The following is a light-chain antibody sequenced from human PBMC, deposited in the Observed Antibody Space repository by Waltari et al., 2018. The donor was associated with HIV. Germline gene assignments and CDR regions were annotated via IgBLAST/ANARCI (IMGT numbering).Light chain of an antibody. CDR1: SSDVGGNDY. CDR2: EVN. V-gene: IGLV2-14*01. Sequence: QSAPTQPASVSGSPGQSITISCTGTSSDVGGNDYVSWYQQYPGKAPQVLIYEVNKRPSGISSRFSGSKSGNTASLTISGLQADDEADYYCNSYTHTNPSFGGGTRVTVL. CDR3: NSYTHTNPS. J-gene: IGLJ2*01.